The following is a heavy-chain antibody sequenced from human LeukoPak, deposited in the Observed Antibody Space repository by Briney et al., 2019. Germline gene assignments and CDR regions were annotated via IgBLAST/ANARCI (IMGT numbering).Heavy chain of an antibody. J-gene: IGHJ4*02. Sequence: GGSLRLSCAASGLTFSGSALHWVRQASGKGLEWVGRIRSKANNYATTYAASVKDRFTISRDDSKNTAYLQMHSLKTEDTAVYYCTRLGYNYDTSGNYWGQGTLVTVSS. CDR3: TRLGYNYDTSGNY. D-gene: IGHD3-22*01. CDR1: GLTFSGSA. V-gene: IGHV3-73*01. CDR2: IRSKANNYAT.